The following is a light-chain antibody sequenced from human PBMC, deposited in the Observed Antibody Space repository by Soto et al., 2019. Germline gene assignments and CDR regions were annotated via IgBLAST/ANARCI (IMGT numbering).Light chain of an antibody. CDR2: VGSGGVVG. CDR1: SGYSDYK. J-gene: IGLJ2*01. V-gene: IGLV9-49*01. Sequence: QAVVTQPPSASASLGASVTLTCTLSSGYSDYKVDWYQQRPGEGPRFVMRVGSGGVVGSKGGGIPDRFSVLGSGLNRYLTIKNIQEEDESDYHCGADHGSGSNFVLVFGGGTQLTVL. CDR3: GADHGSGSNFVLV.